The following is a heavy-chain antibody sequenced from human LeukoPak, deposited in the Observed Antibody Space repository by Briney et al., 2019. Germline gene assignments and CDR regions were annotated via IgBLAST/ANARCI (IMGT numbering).Heavy chain of an antibody. D-gene: IGHD1-20*01. CDR1: GFTFSSYA. CDR2: ISSSGNII. J-gene: IGHJ4*02. CDR3: ARRRYNWNAIDY. Sequence: GRSLRLSCAASGFTFSSYAMHWVRQAPGKGLEWVSYISSSGNIIYYADSVKGRFTISRDNAKNSLYLQMNSLRAEDTAVYYCARRRYNWNAIDYWGQGTLVTVSS. V-gene: IGHV3-48*04.